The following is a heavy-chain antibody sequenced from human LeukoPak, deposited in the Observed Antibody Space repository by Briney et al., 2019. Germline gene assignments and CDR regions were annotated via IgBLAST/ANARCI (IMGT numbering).Heavy chain of an antibody. V-gene: IGHV3-11*01. CDR2: ISPNSETK. D-gene: IGHD3-10*01. CDR3: ARDIGFTVVRGAMLYFYAMDV. J-gene: IGHJ6*02. Sequence: PGGSLRLSCTASGFTFTDYHMNWIRQAPGKGLEWISYISPNSETKYYADSVKGRFTISRDNAKNSLYLQMNSLTAEDTAVYFCARDIGFTVVRGAMLYFYAMDVWGQGTTVTISS. CDR1: GFTFTDYH.